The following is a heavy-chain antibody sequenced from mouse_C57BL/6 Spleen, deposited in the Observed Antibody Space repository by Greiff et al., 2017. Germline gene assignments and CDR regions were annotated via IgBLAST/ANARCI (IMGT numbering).Heavy chain of an antibody. CDR1: GFNIKDDY. J-gene: IGHJ2*01. Sequence: VQLQQSGAELVRPGASVKLSCTASGFNIKDDYMHWVKQRPEQGLEWIGWIDPENGDTEYASKFQGKATITADTSSNTAYLQLSSLTSEDTAVYYCTLTGTPFDYWGHGTTLTVSS. V-gene: IGHV14-4*01. CDR2: IDPENGDT. CDR3: TLTGTPFDY. D-gene: IGHD4-1*01.